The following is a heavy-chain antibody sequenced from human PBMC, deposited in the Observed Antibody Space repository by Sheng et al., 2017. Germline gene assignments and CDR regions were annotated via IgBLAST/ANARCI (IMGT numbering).Heavy chain of an antibody. CDR1: GGSISSSSYY. D-gene: IGHD3-3*01. CDR3: ARDMAIFGVVIKVGYNWFDP. Sequence: QLQLQESGPGLVKPSETLSLTCTVSGGSISSSSYYWGWIRQPPGKGLEWIGSIYYSGSTYYNPSLKSRVTISVDTSKNQFSLKLSSVTAADTAVYYCARDMAIFGVVIKVGYNWFDPWGQGTLVTVSS. J-gene: IGHJ5*02. V-gene: IGHV4-39*07. CDR2: IYYSGST.